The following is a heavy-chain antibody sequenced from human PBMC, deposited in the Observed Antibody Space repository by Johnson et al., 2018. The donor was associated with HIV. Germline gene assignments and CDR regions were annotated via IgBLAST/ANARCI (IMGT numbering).Heavy chain of an antibody. V-gene: IGHV3-66*01. CDR1: GFTVSSNY. CDR2: IYSGGTT. J-gene: IGHJ3*02. Sequence: EVQLVESGGGLVQPGGSLRLSCAASGFTVSSNYMSWVRQAPGKGLEWVSVIYSGGTTYYADSVKGRFTISRDNSKNTLYLQMNSLRAEDTAVYYCAIAYTYGAFDIWGQGTMVTVSS. CDR3: AIAYTYGAFDI. D-gene: IGHD5-18*01.